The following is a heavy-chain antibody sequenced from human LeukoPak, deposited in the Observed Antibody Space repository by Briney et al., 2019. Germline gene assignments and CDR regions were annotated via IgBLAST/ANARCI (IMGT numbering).Heavy chain of an antibody. CDR2: ISYSGST. V-gene: IGHV4-59*08. Sequence: SETLSLTCTVSGGSISSYYWSWIRQPPGKGLEWIGYISYSGSTNCNPSLKSRVTISIDTSKNQFSLKLRSVTAADTAIYYCARQGYDILTGYIDAFDIWGQGTMVTVSS. D-gene: IGHD3-9*01. J-gene: IGHJ3*02. CDR1: GGSISSYY. CDR3: ARQGYDILTGYIDAFDI.